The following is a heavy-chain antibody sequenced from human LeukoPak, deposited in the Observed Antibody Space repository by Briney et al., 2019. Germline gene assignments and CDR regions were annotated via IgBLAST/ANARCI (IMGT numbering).Heavy chain of an antibody. CDR2: INPSGGST. J-gene: IGHJ4*02. V-gene: IGHV1-46*01. D-gene: IGHD3-3*01. CDR3: ARVPTFGVAYWGYYFDY. CDR1: GYTFTSYY. Sequence: GASVKVSCKASGYTFTSYYMHWVRQAPGQGLEWMGIINPSGGSTSYAQKFQGRVTMTRDTSTSTVYMELSSLRSEDTAVYYCARVPTFGVAYWGYYFDYWGQGTLVTVSS.